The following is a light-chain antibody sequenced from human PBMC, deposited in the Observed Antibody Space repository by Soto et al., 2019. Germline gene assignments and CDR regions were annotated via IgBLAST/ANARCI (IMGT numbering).Light chain of an antibody. V-gene: IGLV2-14*01. CDR2: EVS. Sequence: QSALTQPASVSGSPGQSITISCTGTSSDVCGYNYVSWYQQQPGKAPKLIIYEVSNPHSGVSNRFSGSKSGNTASLTISGLQADDEADYYCKSYRTHYTWLFGGGTKVTVL. CDR1: SSDVCGYNY. CDR3: KSYRTHYTWL. J-gene: IGLJ3*02.